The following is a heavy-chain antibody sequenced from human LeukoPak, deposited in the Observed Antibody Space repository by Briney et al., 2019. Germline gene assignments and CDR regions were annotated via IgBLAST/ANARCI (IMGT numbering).Heavy chain of an antibody. D-gene: IGHD1-7*01. CDR2: ISGSGGNT. CDR1: GFTFSSYA. Sequence: GGSLRLSCAASGFTFSSYAMSWVRQAPGKGLEWVSAISGSGGNTYYADSVKGRFTISRDNSKNTLYLQMNSLRAEDTAVYYCAKDPYVSELTNWFDPWGQGTLVTVSS. J-gene: IGHJ5*02. V-gene: IGHV3-23*01. CDR3: AKDPYVSELTNWFDP.